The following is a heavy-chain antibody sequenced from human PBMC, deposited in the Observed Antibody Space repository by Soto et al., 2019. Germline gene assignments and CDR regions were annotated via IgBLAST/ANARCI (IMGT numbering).Heavy chain of an antibody. V-gene: IGHV3-30*18. CDR2: ISYDGSNK. J-gene: IGHJ6*02. CDR1: GFTFSSYG. CDR3: AKDRPSGSRPYYYGMDV. D-gene: IGHD1-26*01. Sequence: LRLSCAASGFTFSSYGMHWVRQAPGKGLEWVAVISYDGSNKYYADSVKGRFTISRDNSKNTLYLQMNSLRAEDTAVYYCAKDRPSGSRPYYYGMDVWGQGTTVTVSS.